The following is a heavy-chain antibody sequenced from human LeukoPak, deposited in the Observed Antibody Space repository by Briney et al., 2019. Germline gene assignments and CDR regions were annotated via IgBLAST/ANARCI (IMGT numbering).Heavy chain of an antibody. V-gene: IGHV3-21*01. CDR3: ARDYGSGSSQYYFDY. D-gene: IGHD3-10*01. J-gene: IGHJ4*02. CDR2: ISSSSYI. CDR1: GFTFSSYS. Sequence: GSLRLSCAASGFTFSSYSMKWVRQAPGKGLEWVSSISSSSYIYYADSVKGRFTISRDNAKNSLYLQMNSLRAEDTAVYYCARDYGSGSSQYYFDYWGQGTLVTVSS.